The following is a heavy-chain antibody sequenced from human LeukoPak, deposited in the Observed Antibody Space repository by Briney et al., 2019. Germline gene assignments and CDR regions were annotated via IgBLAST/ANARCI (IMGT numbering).Heavy chain of an antibody. CDR2: IYYSGIT. D-gene: IGHD6-19*01. V-gene: IGHV4-59*08. J-gene: IGHJ3*02. CDR1: GGSISSFF. Sequence: PSETLSLTCTVSGGSISSFFWSWIRQPPGKGLEWIGYIYYSGITKYNPSLKSRVTISVDTSENQFSLKLSSVTAADTAVYYCAGNPRYSSGWYDAFDIWGQGTMVTVSS. CDR3: AGNPRYSSGWYDAFDI.